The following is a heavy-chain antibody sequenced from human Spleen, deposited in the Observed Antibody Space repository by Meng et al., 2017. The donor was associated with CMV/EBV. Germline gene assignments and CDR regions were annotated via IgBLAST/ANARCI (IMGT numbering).Heavy chain of an antibody. CDR2: LNPNSGAT. J-gene: IGHJ4*02. D-gene: IGHD4/OR15-4a*01. CDR3: AASYSNYAFNY. V-gene: IGHV1-2*02. Sequence: CKTSGYTFTGYFMHWVRQAPGQGLEWMGWLNPNSGATNYAQKFQGRVTMTRDTSISTAYMDLSGLRSDDTAVYYCAASYSNYAFNYWGQGTLVTVSS. CDR1: GYTFTGYF.